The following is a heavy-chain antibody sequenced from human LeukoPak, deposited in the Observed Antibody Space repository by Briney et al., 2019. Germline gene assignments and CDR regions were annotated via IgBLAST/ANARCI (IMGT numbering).Heavy chain of an antibody. CDR1: GFTFSSYA. Sequence: GGSLRLSCAASGFTFSSYAMSWVRQAPGKGLEWVSAISGSGGSTCYADSVKGRFTISRDNSKNTLYLQMNSLRAEDTAVYYCAKAVGYCSSTSCSPFDYWGQGTLVTVSS. D-gene: IGHD2-2*01. J-gene: IGHJ4*02. CDR2: ISGSGGST. CDR3: AKAVGYCSSTSCSPFDY. V-gene: IGHV3-23*01.